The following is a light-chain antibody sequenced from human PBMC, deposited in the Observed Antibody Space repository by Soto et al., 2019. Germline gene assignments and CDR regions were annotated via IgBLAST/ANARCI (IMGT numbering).Light chain of an antibody. CDR2: NND. Sequence: QSVLTQPPSASGTPGQSVTISCSGSSSNIGSNTVNWYQQLSGAAPKLLIHNNDQRPSGVPDRFSGSKSDTSASLAISGLQSADDADYSCAAWDDSLTAVLFGGGTKLTVL. V-gene: IGLV1-44*01. J-gene: IGLJ3*02. CDR1: SSNIGSNT. CDR3: AAWDDSLTAVL.